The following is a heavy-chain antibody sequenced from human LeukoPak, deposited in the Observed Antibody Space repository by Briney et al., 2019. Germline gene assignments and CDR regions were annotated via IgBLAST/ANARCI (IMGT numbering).Heavy chain of an antibody. CDR2: INPSGVST. Sequence: ASVKVSCKASGDTFTTYYIHWVRQAPGQGLEWIGMINPSGVSTSDAQKFQGRVTMTRDTSTSTVHMALSSLRSEDTAIYYCARDGLCRGTSCYDYWGQGTLVTVSS. J-gene: IGHJ4*02. D-gene: IGHD2-2*01. CDR1: GDTFTTYY. CDR3: ARDGLCRGTSCYDY. V-gene: IGHV1-46*01.